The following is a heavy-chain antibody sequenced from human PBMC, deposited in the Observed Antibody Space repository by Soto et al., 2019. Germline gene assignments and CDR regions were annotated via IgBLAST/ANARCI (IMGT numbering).Heavy chain of an antibody. V-gene: IGHV1-8*01. CDR3: ARVGYSGYDLIFYCYYCMDV. CDR2: MNPNSGNT. J-gene: IGHJ6*02. D-gene: IGHD5-12*01. CDR1: GYTFTSYD. Sequence: QVQLVQSGAEVKKPGASVKVSCKASGYTFTSYDINWVRQATGQGLEWMGWMNPNSGNTGYAQKFQGRVTMTRNTSISTAYMELSSLRSEDTAVYYCARVGYSGYDLIFYCYYCMDVWGQGTTVTVS.